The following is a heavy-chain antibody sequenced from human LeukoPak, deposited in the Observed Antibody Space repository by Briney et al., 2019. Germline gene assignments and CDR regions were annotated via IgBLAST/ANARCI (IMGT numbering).Heavy chain of an antibody. CDR3: AGRRGMITFGGPLDY. V-gene: IGHV1-69*13. CDR1: GGTFSSYA. CDR2: IIPIFGTA. J-gene: IGHJ4*02. Sequence: GASVKVSCKASGGTFSSYAISWVRQAPGQGLERMGGIIPIFGTANYAQKFQGRVTITADESTSTAYTELSSLRSEDTAVYYCAGRRGMITFGGPLDYWGQGTLVTVSS. D-gene: IGHD3-16*01.